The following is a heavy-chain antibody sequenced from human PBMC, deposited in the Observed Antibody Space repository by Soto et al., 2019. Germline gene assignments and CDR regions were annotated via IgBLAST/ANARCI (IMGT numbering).Heavy chain of an antibody. V-gene: IGHV4-38-2*01. Sequence: SETLSLTCGVSGYTISSGYYWGWIRQPPGKGPEWIGSVPHSGTSYYNPSLKSRVTISVDTSKKQFSLKLTSVTAADTAVYYCARSIAVAGTGWFDSWGQGTQVTVSS. D-gene: IGHD6-19*01. J-gene: IGHJ5*01. CDR1: GYTISSGYY. CDR3: ARSIAVAGTGWFDS. CDR2: VPHSGTS.